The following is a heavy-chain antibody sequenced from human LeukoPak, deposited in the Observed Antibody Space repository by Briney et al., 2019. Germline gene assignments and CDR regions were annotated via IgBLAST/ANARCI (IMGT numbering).Heavy chain of an antibody. CDR1: GGSISSSSYY. D-gene: IGHD3-9*01. J-gene: IGHJ4*02. CDR2: IYYSGST. CDR3: ARLLILTGYYCFDY. Sequence: PSETLSLTCTVSGGSISSSSYYWGWIRQPPGKGLEWIGSIYYSGSTYYNPSLRSRVTISVDTSKNQFFLKLSSVTAADTAVYYCARLLILTGYYCFDYWGQGTLVTVSS. V-gene: IGHV4-39*01.